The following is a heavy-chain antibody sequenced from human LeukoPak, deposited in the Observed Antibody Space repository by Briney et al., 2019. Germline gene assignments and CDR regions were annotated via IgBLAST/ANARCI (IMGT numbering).Heavy chain of an antibody. CDR1: GFTFDDYA. D-gene: IGHD1-7*01. Sequence: PGGSLRLSCAASGFTFDDYAMSWVRQAPGKGLEWVSGISDSGNSVYYADSVKGRFTISRDNSKNTLYLQMNSLRAEDTAVYYCAKGKGWNYEAIAGGDYWGQGTLVTVSS. V-gene: IGHV3-23*01. CDR3: AKGKGWNYEAIAGGDY. CDR2: ISDSGNSV. J-gene: IGHJ4*02.